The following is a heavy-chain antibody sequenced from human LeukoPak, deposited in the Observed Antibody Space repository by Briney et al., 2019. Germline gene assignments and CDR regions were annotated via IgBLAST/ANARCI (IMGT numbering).Heavy chain of an antibody. CDR2: IYYSGGT. V-gene: IGHV4-59*01. CDR3: ARTSDRLQPPDY. CDR1: GGSISNYY. Sequence: PSETLSLTCTVSGGSISNYYWTWIRQPPGKGLEWIGYIYYSGGTNYNPSLKSRVTISVDTSKNQFSLKLSSVTAADTAMYYCARTSDRLQPPDYWGQGTLVTVSS. J-gene: IGHJ4*02. D-gene: IGHD4-11*01.